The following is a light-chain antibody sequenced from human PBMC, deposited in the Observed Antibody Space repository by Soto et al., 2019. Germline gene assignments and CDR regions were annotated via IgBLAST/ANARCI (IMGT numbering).Light chain of an antibody. Sequence: AIQLTQSPSSLSASVGDRVTNTCRSSQGISSALAWYQQKPVKAPKLLIYDASSLESGVPSRFSGSGSGTDFTLTISSLQPEDFATYYCQQFNSYPLTFGGGTKVDIK. CDR3: QQFNSYPLT. CDR2: DAS. V-gene: IGKV1-13*02. CDR1: QGISSA. J-gene: IGKJ4*01.